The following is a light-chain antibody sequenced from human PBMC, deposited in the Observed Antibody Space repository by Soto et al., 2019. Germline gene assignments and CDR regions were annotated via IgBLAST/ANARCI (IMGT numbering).Light chain of an antibody. J-gene: IGKJ1*01. V-gene: IGKV1-6*01. CDR2: AAS. CDR1: QGVGND. Sequence: AIQMTQSPSSLSASVGDRVTGTCRASQGVGNDLGWYQHKPGKAPKLLIFAASTLQTGVPSRFSGSGSGTDFTLTISGLQAEDSATYYCLQDYDYPWTFGQGTKVEVK. CDR3: LQDYDYPWT.